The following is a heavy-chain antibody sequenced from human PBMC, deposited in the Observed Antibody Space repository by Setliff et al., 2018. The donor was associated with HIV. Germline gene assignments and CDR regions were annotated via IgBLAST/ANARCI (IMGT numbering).Heavy chain of an antibody. J-gene: IGHJ4*02. CDR1: GFTFSSYW. D-gene: IGHD3-16*02. Sequence: GESLKISCAASGFTFSSYWMSWVRQAPGKGLEWVANIKQDGSEKYYVDSVKGRFTISRDNAKNSLYLQMNSLRAEDTAVYYCAREGNYVWGSYRYALDHWGQGTLVTVSS. CDR3: AREGNYVWGSYRYALDH. CDR2: IKQDGSEK. V-gene: IGHV3-7*01.